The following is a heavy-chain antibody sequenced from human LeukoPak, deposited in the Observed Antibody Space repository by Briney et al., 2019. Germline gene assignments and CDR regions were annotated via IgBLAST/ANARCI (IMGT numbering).Heavy chain of an antibody. V-gene: IGHV4-59*01. CDR1: GGSNSSYY. CDR2: IYYSGST. D-gene: IGHD3-10*01. J-gene: IGHJ4*02. CDR3: AGGVWFGESPIDY. Sequence: PSETLSLTCTVSGGSNSSYYWSWIRQPPGKGLEWIGYIYYSGSTNYNPSLKSRVTISVDTSKNQFSLKLSSVTAADTAVYYCAGGVWFGESPIDYWGQGTLVTVSS.